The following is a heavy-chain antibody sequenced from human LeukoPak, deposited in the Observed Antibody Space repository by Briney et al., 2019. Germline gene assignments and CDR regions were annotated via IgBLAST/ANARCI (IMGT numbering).Heavy chain of an antibody. Sequence: GGSLRLSCAASGFTFSSYMNLVRQAPGKGLEWVSSISSTSSYIYYADSVKDRFTISRDNAKDSLYLQMNSLRADDTAVYYCARGQSRYFDWYLGFFDYWGQGTLVTVSS. CDR3: ARGQSRYFDWYLGFFDY. CDR1: GFTFSSY. J-gene: IGHJ4*02. V-gene: IGHV3-21*01. D-gene: IGHD3-9*01. CDR2: ISSTSSYI.